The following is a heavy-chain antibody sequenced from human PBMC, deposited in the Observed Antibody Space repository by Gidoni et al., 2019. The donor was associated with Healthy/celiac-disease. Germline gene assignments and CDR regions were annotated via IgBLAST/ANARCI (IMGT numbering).Heavy chain of an antibody. J-gene: IGHJ6*02. CDR2: ISWDGGST. CDR1: GFTFDDYT. D-gene: IGHD5-12*01. V-gene: IGHV3-43*01. Sequence: EVQLVESGGVVVQPGGSLRLSCAASGFTFDDYTMHWVRQAPGKGLEWVSLISWDGGSTYYADSVKGRFTISRDNSKNSLYLQMNSLRTEDTALYYCAKVATRGDDYYYYGMDVWGQGTTVTVSS. CDR3: AKVATRGDDYYYYGMDV.